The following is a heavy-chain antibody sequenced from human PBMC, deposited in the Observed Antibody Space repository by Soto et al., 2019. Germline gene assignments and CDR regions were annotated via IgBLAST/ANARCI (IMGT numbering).Heavy chain of an antibody. D-gene: IGHD6-13*01. CDR3: ATSYGNAWYTY. Sequence: SETLSLTCAVYGGSFSGYYWSWIRQPPGKGLEWIGEINHSGSTNYNPSLKSRVTISVDTSKNQFSLQLTSVTVADTAVYYCATSYGNAWYTYWGQGTQVTVSS. V-gene: IGHV4-34*01. J-gene: IGHJ4*02. CDR1: GGSFSGYY. CDR2: INHSGST.